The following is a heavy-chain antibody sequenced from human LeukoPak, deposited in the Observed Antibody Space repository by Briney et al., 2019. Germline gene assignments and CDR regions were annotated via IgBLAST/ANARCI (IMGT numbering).Heavy chain of an antibody. Sequence: SVKVSCKASGGTSISYAISWVRQAPGQGLEWMGWIIPIFGTANYAQKFQGRVTITADESTSTAYMELSSLRSEDTAVYYCASPPARGSGSYFYGMDVWGQGTTVTVSS. CDR3: ASPPARGSGSYFYGMDV. J-gene: IGHJ6*02. V-gene: IGHV1-69*13. D-gene: IGHD3-10*01. CDR2: IIPIFGTA. CDR1: GGTSISYA.